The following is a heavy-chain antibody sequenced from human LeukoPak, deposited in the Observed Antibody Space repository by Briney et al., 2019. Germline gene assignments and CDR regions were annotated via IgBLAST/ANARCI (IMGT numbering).Heavy chain of an antibody. CDR3: ARDNSVRDTAWWFDP. J-gene: IGHJ5*02. V-gene: IGHV1-69*13. CDR2: IIPIFGTA. Sequence: SVKVSCKASGGTFSSYAISWVRQAPGQGLEWMGGIIPIFGTANYAQKFQGRVTITADESTSTAYMELSSLRSEDTAVYYCARDNSVRDTAWWFDPWGQGTLVTVSS. CDR1: GGTFSSYA. D-gene: IGHD2-21*02.